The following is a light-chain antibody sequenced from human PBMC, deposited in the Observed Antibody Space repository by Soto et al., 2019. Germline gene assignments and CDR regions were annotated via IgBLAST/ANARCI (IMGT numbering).Light chain of an antibody. CDR3: QQSYSTPYT. CDR2: DAS. CDR1: QGIGSY. Sequence: IQLTQSPSFLSSSLGDRVTITCRASQGIGSYLAWYQQKPGKAPRLLIYDASNLESGVPSRFSGSGSGTECTLTISSLQPEDFATYYCQQSYSTPYTFGQGTKVDIK. V-gene: IGKV1-9*01. J-gene: IGKJ2*01.